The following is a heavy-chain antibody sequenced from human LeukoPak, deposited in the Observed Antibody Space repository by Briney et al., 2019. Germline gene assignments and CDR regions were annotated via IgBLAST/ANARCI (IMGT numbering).Heavy chain of an antibody. CDR1: GDTFTSYG. V-gene: IGHV1-2*04. CDR2: INPNSGGT. J-gene: IGHJ4*02. Sequence: ASVKVSCKDSGDTFTSYGMSWVRQAPGQGLEWMGWINPNSGGTNYAQKFQGWVTMTRDTSISTAYMELSRLRSDDTAVYYCARGGMVRGVIITDLDYWGQGTLVTISS. CDR3: ARGGMVRGVIITDLDY. D-gene: IGHD3-10*01.